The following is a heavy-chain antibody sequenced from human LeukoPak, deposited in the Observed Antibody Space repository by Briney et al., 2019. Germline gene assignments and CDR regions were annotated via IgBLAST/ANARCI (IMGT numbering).Heavy chain of an antibody. CDR2: INPDSGGT. J-gene: IGHJ4*02. Sequence: ASVKVSCKASGYSFTAYYIHWVRQAPGQGLEWMGRINPDSGGTNFAQKFQGRVTMTEDTSTDTAYMELSSLRSEDTAVYYCTKEDYGNYVSPHWGQGTLVTVSS. D-gene: IGHD4-11*01. CDR3: TKEDYGNYVSPH. V-gene: IGHV1-2*06. CDR1: GYSFTAYY.